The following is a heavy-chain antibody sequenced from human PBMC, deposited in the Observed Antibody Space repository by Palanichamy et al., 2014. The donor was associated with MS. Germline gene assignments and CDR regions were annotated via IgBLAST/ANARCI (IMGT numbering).Heavy chain of an antibody. CDR3: AKIGRVLMVYAPLECFDY. CDR2: ISGSGGST. V-gene: IGHV3-23*01. J-gene: IGHJ4*02. Sequence: EVQLLESGGGLVQPGGSLRLSCAASGFTFSSYAMSWVRQAPGKGLEWVSAISGSGGSTYYADSVKGRFTISRDNSKNTLYLQMNSLRAEDTAVYYCAKIGRVLMVYAPLECFDYWGQGTLVTVSS. D-gene: IGHD2-8*01. CDR1: GFTFSSYA.